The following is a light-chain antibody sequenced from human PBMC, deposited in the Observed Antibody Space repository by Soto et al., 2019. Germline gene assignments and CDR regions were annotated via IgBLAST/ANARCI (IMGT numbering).Light chain of an antibody. CDR2: DAS. Sequence: DIQMTQSPSSVSASVGDRVTITCRASQGISSWLAWYQQKPGKAPKLLIYDASALPRGVPARFSGSGSGTKFTLTIASLQPDDFATYYCQQYNSFSGTFGQGTKVDIK. J-gene: IGKJ1*01. CDR1: QGISSW. CDR3: QQYNSFSGT. V-gene: IGKV1-5*01.